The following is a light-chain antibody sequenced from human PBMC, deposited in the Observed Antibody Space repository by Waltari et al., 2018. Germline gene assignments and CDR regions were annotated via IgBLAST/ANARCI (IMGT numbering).Light chain of an antibody. CDR2: ING. Sequence: QSMLTQPPSASGTPGQRVTISCSGSSSNIGNNTVSWYQHLPETAPKLLIYINGQRPSGVPDRFSGSKSGTSASLAISGLQSEDEADDYCAAWDDSLNGWVFGGGTKLTVL. J-gene: IGLJ3*02. CDR3: AAWDDSLNGWV. V-gene: IGLV1-44*01. CDR1: SSNIGNNT.